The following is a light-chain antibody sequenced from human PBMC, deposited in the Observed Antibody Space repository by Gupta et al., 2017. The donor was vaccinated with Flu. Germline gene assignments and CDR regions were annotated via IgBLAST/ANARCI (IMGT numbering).Light chain of an antibody. CDR3: QQYNNWQET. CDR1: QSVSSN. Sequence: EIVMTQSPATLSVSPGERATLSCRASQSVSSNLAWYQQKPGQVPRLLIYGASTRATGIPARFSGSGSGTEFTLTISSLQSEDFAVYYCQQYNNWQETFGQGTKLEIK. J-gene: IGKJ2*01. V-gene: IGKV3-15*01. CDR2: GAS.